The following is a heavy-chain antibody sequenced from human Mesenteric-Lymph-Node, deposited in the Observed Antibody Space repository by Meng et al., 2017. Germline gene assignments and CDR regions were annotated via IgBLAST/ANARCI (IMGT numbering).Heavy chain of an antibody. CDR1: GDSVSSNSAA. CDR3: ARRIAVAGTCPLSSPGGDDY. V-gene: IGHV6-1*01. J-gene: IGHJ4*02. CDR2: TYYRSKWYN. Sequence: SQTLSLTCAISGDSVSSNSAAWNWIRQSPSRGLEWLGRTYYRSKWYNDYAVSVKSRITINPDTSKNQFSLQLNSVTPEDTAVYYCARRIAVAGTCPLSSPGGDDYWGQGTLVTVSS. D-gene: IGHD6-19*01.